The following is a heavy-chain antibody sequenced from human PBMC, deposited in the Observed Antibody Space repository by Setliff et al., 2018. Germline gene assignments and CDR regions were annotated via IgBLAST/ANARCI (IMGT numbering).Heavy chain of an antibody. V-gene: IGHV4-39*01. Sequence: SETLSLTCTVSGASISSGTYYWAWIRQPPGKGLEWIGRIHYRGTTYSNASLASRLTISVDTAKNQFSLKLTSVTAADTAVYYCARTGTYRYFDSWGQGTLVTVS. D-gene: IGHD1-1*01. CDR2: IHYRGTT. CDR3: ARTGTYRYFDS. J-gene: IGHJ4*02. CDR1: GASISSGTYY.